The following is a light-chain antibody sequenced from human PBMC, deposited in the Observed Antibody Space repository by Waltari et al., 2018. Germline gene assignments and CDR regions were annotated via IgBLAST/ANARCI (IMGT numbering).Light chain of an antibody. J-gene: IGLJ3*02. CDR2: VNSDGSH. CDR3: QTGGHGTWV. CDR1: SGHSSNV. V-gene: IGLV4-69*01. Sequence: QLVLTQSPSASASLGASVKLTCTLSSGHSSNVIAWLQQQPEKGPRYLMKVNSDGSHSKGDEIPDRFSGSSSGAERYLTISSLQSEDEADCYCQTGGHGTWVFGGGTKLTVL.